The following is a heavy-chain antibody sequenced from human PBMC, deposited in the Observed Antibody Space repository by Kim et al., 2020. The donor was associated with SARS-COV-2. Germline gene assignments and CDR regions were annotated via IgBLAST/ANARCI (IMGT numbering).Heavy chain of an antibody. Sequence: SETLSLTCTVSGGSISSSSYYWGWIRQPPGKGLEWIGSIYYSGSTYYNPSLKSRVTISVDTSKNQFSLKLSSVTAADTAVYYCASDGGEYYDSSGYYSWGQGTLVTVSS. CDR1: GGSISSSSYY. CDR2: IYYSGST. J-gene: IGHJ4*02. D-gene: IGHD3-22*01. V-gene: IGHV4-39*07. CDR3: ASDGGEYYDSSGYYS.